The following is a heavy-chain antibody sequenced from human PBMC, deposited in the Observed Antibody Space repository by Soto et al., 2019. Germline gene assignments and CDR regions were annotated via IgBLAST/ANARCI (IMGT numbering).Heavy chain of an antibody. D-gene: IGHD3-3*01. CDR2: IGYDGSDI. V-gene: IGHV3-30*02. CDR3: AKDVLRFLEWLAFYGMDV. CDR1: GFTFGSYG. Sequence: GGSLRLSCAASGFTFGSYGMHWVRQAPGKGPDWVAVIGYDGSDIYYADSVKGRFTISRDNSKNTLYLQMNSLRAEDTAVYYCAKDVLRFLEWLAFYGMDVWGQGTTVTVSS. J-gene: IGHJ6*02.